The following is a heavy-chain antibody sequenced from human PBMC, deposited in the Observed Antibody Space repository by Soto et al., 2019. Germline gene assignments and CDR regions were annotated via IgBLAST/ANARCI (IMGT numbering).Heavy chain of an antibody. CDR1: GGSVSSDDYS. D-gene: IGHD2-8*01. CDR2: IRDSGST. J-gene: IGHJ4*02. V-gene: IGHV4-31*03. CDR3: ARAMATYFYY. Sequence: QVQLQESGPGLVKPSQTLSVTCTVSGGSVSSDDYSWSWIRQHPGKGLEWIGYIRDSGSTYYNPSLEGRVTISVDTSKNQFSLRLRSVTAADTAVYYCARAMATYFYYWGQGTLVTASS.